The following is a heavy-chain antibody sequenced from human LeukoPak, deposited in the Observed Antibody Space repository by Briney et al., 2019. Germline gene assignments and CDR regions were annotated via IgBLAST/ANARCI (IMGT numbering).Heavy chain of an antibody. CDR1: DQVITSNNW. J-gene: IGHJ5*02. Sequence: SGTLSLTCTLSDQVITSNNWRSWARQSPGKGLEWIGEIFHSGTTIHNAYLESRITMLLDKSKNQFSLSLNSATAADTDVQLCARLRLSGGSFSVGWFVPWGEGIEVSVFS. D-gene: IGHD1-26*01. CDR2: IFHSGTT. V-gene: IGHV4-4*02. CDR3: ARLRLSGGSFSVGWFVP.